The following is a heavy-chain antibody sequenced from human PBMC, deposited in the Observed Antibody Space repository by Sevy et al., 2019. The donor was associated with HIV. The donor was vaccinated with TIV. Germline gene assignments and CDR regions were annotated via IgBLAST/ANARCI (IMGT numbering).Heavy chain of an antibody. D-gene: IGHD6-19*01. J-gene: IGHJ6*02. Sequence: ASVKVSCKASGYTFTGYYIHWVRQAPGQGLEWMGWINPNTGGTNFEQKFQGWVTMTRETSITTAYMELSRLRSDDRAVYYCARDRTYSSVLLGNYYYDMDVWGQGTTVTVSS. CDR2: INPNTGGT. CDR1: GYTFTGYY. CDR3: ARDRTYSSVLLGNYYYDMDV. V-gene: IGHV1-2*04.